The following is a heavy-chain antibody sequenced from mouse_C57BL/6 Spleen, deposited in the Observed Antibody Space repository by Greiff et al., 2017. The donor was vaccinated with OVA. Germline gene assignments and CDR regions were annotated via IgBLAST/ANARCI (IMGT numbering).Heavy chain of an antibody. Sequence: QVQLQQSGAELVRPGTSVKLSCKASGYTFTSYWMHWVKQRPGQGLEWIGVIDPSDSYTNYNQKFKGKATLAVDTSSSTAYMQLSSLTSEDSAVYYCARDYSNYGGAMDYWGQGTSVTVSS. V-gene: IGHV1-59*01. D-gene: IGHD2-5*01. CDR2: IDPSDSYT. CDR3: ARDYSNYGGAMDY. J-gene: IGHJ4*01. CDR1: GYTFTSYW.